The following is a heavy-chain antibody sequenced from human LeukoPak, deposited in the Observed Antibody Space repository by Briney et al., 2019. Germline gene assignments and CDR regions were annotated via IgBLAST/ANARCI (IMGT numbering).Heavy chain of an antibody. J-gene: IGHJ6*03. V-gene: IGHV4-39*01. Sequence: SETLSLTCTVSGGSISSSSYYWGWIRQPPGKGLEWIGSIYYSGSTYYNPSLKSRVTISVDTSKNQFSLKLSSVTAADTAVYYCATLRFLEWRLYYYYYMDVWGKGTTVTVSS. CDR1: GGSISSSSYY. D-gene: IGHD3-3*01. CDR2: IYYSGST. CDR3: ATLRFLEWRLYYYYYMDV.